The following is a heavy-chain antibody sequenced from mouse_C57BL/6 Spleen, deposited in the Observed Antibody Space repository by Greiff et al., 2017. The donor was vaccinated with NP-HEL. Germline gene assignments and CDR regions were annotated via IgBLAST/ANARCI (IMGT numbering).Heavy chain of an antibody. CDR3: AREVWSYAMDY. V-gene: IGHV1-64*01. CDR2: IHPNSGST. J-gene: IGHJ4*01. Sequence: QVQLQQSGAELVKPGASVKLSCKASGYTFTSYWMHWVKQRPGQGLEWIGLIHPNSGSTNYNEKFKSKATLTVDKSSSTAYMQLSSLTSEDSAVYYCAREVWSYAMDYWGQGTSVTVSS. D-gene: IGHD2-10*02. CDR1: GYTFTSYW.